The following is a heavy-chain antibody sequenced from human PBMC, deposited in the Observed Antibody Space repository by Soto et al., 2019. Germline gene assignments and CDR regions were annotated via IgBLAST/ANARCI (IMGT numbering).Heavy chain of an antibody. D-gene: IGHD6-13*01. CDR2: ISGSGGST. CDR1: GFTFSSYA. CDR3: VKDSCSWYQSVDAFDI. V-gene: IGHV3-23*01. J-gene: IGHJ3*02. Sequence: GGSLRLSCAASGFTFSSYAMSWVRQAPGKGLEWVSAISGSGGSTYYADSVKGRFTISRDNSKNTLYLQMNSLRAEDTAGYYCVKDSCSWYQSVDAFDIWGQGTMVTVSS.